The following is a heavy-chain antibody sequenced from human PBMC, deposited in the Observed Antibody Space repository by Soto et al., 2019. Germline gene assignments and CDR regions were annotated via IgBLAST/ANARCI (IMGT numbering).Heavy chain of an antibody. D-gene: IGHD3-22*01. CDR3: AKSYFDSSGFDS. CDR1: GFTFRSYA. CDR2: VSDTGLST. V-gene: IGHV3-23*01. Sequence: LRLSCAASGFTFRSYALSWVRQAPGKGLEWVSTVSDTGLSTYYAGSVTGRFTISRDNSRNTVYLQMNSLRAEDTAVYYCAKSYFDSSGFDSWGLGTLVTVSS. J-gene: IGHJ5*01.